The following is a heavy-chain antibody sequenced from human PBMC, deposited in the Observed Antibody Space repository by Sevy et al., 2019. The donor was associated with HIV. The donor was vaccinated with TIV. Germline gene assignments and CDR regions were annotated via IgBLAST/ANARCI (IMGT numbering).Heavy chain of an antibody. CDR1: GFTFSSYG. CDR3: AKEGAGSGSYYAPKYYYYYGMDV. Sequence: GGSLRLSCAASGFTFSSYGMHWVRQAPGKGLEWVAVISYDGSNKYYADSVKGRFTISRDNSKNTLYLQMNSLRAEDTAVYYCAKEGAGSGSYYAPKYYYYYGMDVWGQGTTVTVSS. J-gene: IGHJ6*02. D-gene: IGHD3-10*01. V-gene: IGHV3-30*18. CDR2: ISYDGSNK.